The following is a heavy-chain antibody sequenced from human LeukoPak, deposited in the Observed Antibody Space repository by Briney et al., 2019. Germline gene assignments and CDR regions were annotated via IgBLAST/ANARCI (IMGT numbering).Heavy chain of an antibody. CDR1: GFSFSTYA. V-gene: IGHV3-23*01. J-gene: IGHJ4*02. CDR3: AKANWVSNADAVS. CDR2: LRGNGDT. D-gene: IGHD1-1*01. Sequence: GGSLRLSCAASGFSFSTYAMSWVRETPARGLEWVSSLRGNGDTFYADSVKGRFTLSRDDSRNTAYLQLNNLRVEDTAVYYCAKANWVSNADAVSWGQGTVVTVSS.